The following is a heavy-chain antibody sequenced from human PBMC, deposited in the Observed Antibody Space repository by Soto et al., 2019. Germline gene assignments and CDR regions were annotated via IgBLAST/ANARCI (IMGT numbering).Heavy chain of an antibody. V-gene: IGHV1-69*01. CDR2: IIPIFGTA. Sequence: QVQLVQSGAEVKKPGSSVKVSCKASGGTFSSYAISWVRQAPGQGLEWMGGIIPIFGTANYAQKFQGRVTITADESTSTAYMELSSLRSEDTALYYCARDLAGYYGDYYGMDVWGQGTTVTVSS. D-gene: IGHD3-9*01. CDR3: ARDLAGYYGDYYGMDV. CDR1: GGTFSSYA. J-gene: IGHJ6*02.